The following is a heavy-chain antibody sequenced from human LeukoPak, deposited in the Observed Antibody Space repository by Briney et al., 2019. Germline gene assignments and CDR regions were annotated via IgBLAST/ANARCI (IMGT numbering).Heavy chain of an antibody. D-gene: IGHD3-16*01. V-gene: IGHV3-74*01. CDR2: IKGDGSST. CDR3: ARGIPNSYGKDY. J-gene: IGHJ4*02. CDR1: GFTFSSHW. Sequence: GGSLRLSCAASGFTFSSHWMHWVRQAPGKGLVWVSRIKGDGSSTSYADSVKGRLTISRDNAKNTLYLQMSSLRGEDTAVYYCARGIPNSYGKDYWGQGTLVTVSS.